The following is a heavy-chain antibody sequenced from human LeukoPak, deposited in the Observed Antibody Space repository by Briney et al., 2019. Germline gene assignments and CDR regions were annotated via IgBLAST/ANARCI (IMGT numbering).Heavy chain of an antibody. V-gene: IGHV1-69*13. CDR2: IIPIFGTA. D-gene: IGHD6-6*01. Sequence: SVKVSCKASGGTFSSYAISWVRQAPGQGLEWMGGIIPIFGTASYAQKFQGRVTITADESTSTAYMELSSLRSEDTAVYYCARGIWNWIAARAVLVNNWFDPWGQGTLVTVSS. J-gene: IGHJ5*02. CDR1: GGTFSSYA. CDR3: ARGIWNWIAARAVLVNNWFDP.